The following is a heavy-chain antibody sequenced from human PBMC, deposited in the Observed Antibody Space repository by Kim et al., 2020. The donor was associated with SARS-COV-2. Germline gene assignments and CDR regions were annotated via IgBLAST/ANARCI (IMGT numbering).Heavy chain of an antibody. Sequence: ASVKVSCKASGYTFTSYGISWVRQAPGQGLEWMGWISAYNGNTNYAQKLQGRVTMTTDTSTSTAYMELRSLRSDDTAVYYCAREGYCSSTSCYYRWFDPWGQGTLVTVSS. V-gene: IGHV1-18*01. J-gene: IGHJ5*02. CDR3: AREGYCSSTSCYYRWFDP. CDR2: ISAYNGNT. D-gene: IGHD2-2*01. CDR1: GYTFTSYG.